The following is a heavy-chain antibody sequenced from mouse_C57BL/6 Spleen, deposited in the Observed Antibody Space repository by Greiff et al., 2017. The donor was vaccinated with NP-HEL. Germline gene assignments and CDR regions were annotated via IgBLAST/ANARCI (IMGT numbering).Heavy chain of an antibody. V-gene: IGHV1-82*01. Sequence: QVQLQQSGPELVKPGASVKISCKASGYAFSSSWMNWVKQRPGKGLEWIGRIYPGDGDTNYNGKFKGKATLTADKSSSTAYMQLSSLTSEDSAVYFCARDYGRGYWYFDVGGTGTTVTVSS. CDR3: ARDYGRGYWYFDV. CDR2: IYPGDGDT. D-gene: IGHD1-1*01. J-gene: IGHJ1*03. CDR1: GYAFSSSW.